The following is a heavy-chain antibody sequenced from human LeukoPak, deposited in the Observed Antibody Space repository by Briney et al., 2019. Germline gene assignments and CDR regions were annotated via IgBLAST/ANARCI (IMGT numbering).Heavy chain of an antibody. CDR3: ARGMITMTRPMPWFDP. CDR1: GGSISSNYW. V-gene: IGHV4-4*02. Sequence: SGTLSLTCAVSGGSISSNYWWNWVRQPPGKGLGWSGEVSRSGSTNYNPSLKRRVTISVDKSKNQFSLNLTSVTAADTVVYYCARGMITMTRPMPWFDPWGQGTLVTVSS. D-gene: IGHD2-2*01. J-gene: IGHJ5*02. CDR2: VSRSGST.